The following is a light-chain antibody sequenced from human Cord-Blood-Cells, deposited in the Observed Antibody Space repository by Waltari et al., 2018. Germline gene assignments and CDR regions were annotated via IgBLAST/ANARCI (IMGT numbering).Light chain of an antibody. CDR1: QSVLYSSNKKNY. Sequence: DIVMTQSPDSLAVSLGERATINCKSSQSVLYSSNKKNYLALYQQKPGQPPKLLIYWASTRESGVPDLFSGSWSGTDFTLTISSLQAEDVAVYYCQQYYSTPYTFGQGTKREIK. CDR3: QQYYSTPYT. J-gene: IGKJ2*01. V-gene: IGKV4-1*01. CDR2: WAS.